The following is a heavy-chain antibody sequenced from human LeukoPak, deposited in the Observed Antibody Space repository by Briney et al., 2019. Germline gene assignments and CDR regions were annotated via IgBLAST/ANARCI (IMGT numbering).Heavy chain of an antibody. CDR2: INPGGSST. CDR3: ARSNQADDY. D-gene: IGHD1-14*01. J-gene: IGHJ4*02. V-gene: IGHV3-74*01. Sequence: GSLRLSCAASGFTFSSYWMHWVRQVPGKGLVWVSRINPGGSSTAYADSVKGRFTISRDNAENTLYLQMDSLRAEDTAVYYCARSNQADDYWGQGTLVTVSS. CDR1: GFTFSSYW.